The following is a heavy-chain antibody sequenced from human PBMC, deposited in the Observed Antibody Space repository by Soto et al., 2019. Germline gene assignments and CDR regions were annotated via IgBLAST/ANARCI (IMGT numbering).Heavy chain of an antibody. V-gene: IGHV4-30-2*01. J-gene: IGHJ4*02. CDR2: IYHSGST. Sequence: QLQLQESGSGLVKPSQTLSLTCAVSGGSISSGGYSWSWIRQPPGKGLEWIGYIYHSGSTYYNPSLQSRVTISVDRSKNQFSLKLSSVTAADTAVYYCARVRYILTGYYFDYWGQGTLVTVSS. CDR3: ARVRYILTGYYFDY. D-gene: IGHD3-9*01. CDR1: GGSISSGGYS.